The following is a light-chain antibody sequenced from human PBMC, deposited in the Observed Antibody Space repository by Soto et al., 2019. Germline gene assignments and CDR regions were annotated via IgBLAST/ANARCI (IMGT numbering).Light chain of an antibody. J-gene: IGKJ3*01. CDR1: RTVLSSSNNKNF. CDR2: WAS. Sequence: DIVMTQSPDSLAVSLGERATINCKSSRTVLSSSNNKNFLAWYQKKVGQPPRLLIYWASTRDSVVPDRFSGSGSGTDFTLTISSLQAEDVAVYYCQQYHSSPFTFGPGTKVDIK. CDR3: QQYHSSPFT. V-gene: IGKV4-1*01.